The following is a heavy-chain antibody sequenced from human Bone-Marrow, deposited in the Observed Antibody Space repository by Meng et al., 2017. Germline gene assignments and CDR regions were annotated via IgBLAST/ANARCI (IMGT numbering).Heavy chain of an antibody. CDR1: GGPISSYD. CDR2: INYSGRT. J-gene: IGHJ5*02. CDR3: ARSAGGA. D-gene: IGHD1-14*01. Sequence: SETLSLTCTVSGGPISSYDWSWVRQPPGKGLEWIGYINYSGRTNYNTALKSRVTISLDTSKNQYSLTLSSVTAADTAVYYCARSAGGAWGQGTLVTVSS. V-gene: IGHV4-59*01.